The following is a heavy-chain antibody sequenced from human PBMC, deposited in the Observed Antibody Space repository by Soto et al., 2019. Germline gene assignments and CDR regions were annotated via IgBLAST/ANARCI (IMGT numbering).Heavy chain of an antibody. D-gene: IGHD1-26*01. CDR1: GDSVSSNSAG. J-gene: IGHJ4*01. Sequence: SHTLSLTCAITGDSVSSNSAGWSWVRQSPSRGLEWLGGTYYRSKWYYEYAVSVRGRITINPDTSKNQYSLQLNSVTPEDTAVYFCARGEQYSGRIFDYWGQGTRVTVSS. V-gene: IGHV6-1*01. CDR2: TYYRSKWYY. CDR3: ARGEQYSGRIFDY.